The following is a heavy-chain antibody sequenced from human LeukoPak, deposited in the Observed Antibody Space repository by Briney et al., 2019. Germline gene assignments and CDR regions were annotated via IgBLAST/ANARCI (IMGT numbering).Heavy chain of an antibody. CDR2: IYHSGST. V-gene: IGHV4-30-2*01. Sequence: SETLSLTCAVSGGSISSGGYSWSWIRQPPGKGLEWIGYIYHSGSTYYNPSLKSRVTISVDRSKNQFSLKLSSVTAADTAVYYCARASGGPLGDWGQGTLVTVSS. CDR1: GGSISSGGYS. D-gene: IGHD2-15*01. J-gene: IGHJ4*02. CDR3: ARASGGPLGD.